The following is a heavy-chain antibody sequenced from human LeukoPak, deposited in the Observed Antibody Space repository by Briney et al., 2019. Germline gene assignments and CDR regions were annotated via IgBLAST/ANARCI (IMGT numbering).Heavy chain of an antibody. CDR3: ARSRDGYNPSFDY. V-gene: IGHV3-53*01. CDR1: GFMFSTYS. D-gene: IGHD5-24*01. Sequence: PGGSLRLSCAASGFMFSTYSMNWVRQAPGKGLEWVSVIYSGGSTYYADSVKGRFTISRDNSKNTLYLQMNSLRAEDTAVYYCARSRDGYNPSFDYWGQGTLVTVSS. CDR2: IYSGGST. J-gene: IGHJ4*02.